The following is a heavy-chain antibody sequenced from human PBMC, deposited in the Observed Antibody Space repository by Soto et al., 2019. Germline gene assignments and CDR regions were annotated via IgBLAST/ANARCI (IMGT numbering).Heavy chain of an antibody. V-gene: IGHV1-18*01. Sequence: ASVKVSCKASGYTFTSYGISWVRQAPGQGLEWMGWISAYNGNTNYAQKLQGRVTMTTDTSTSTAYMELRSLRSDDTAVFYCARDRWETAMVFVWFDPWGQGTLVTVPS. J-gene: IGHJ5*02. CDR1: GYTFTSYG. D-gene: IGHD5-18*01. CDR3: ARDRWETAMVFVWFDP. CDR2: ISAYNGNT.